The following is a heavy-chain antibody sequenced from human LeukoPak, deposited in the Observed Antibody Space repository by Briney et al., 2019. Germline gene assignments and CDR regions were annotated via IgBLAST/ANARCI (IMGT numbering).Heavy chain of an antibody. CDR1: GFTFSSYS. Sequence: GGSLRLSCAASGFTFSSYSMNWVRQAPGKGLEWVSSISSSSSYIYYADSVKGRFTISRDNSKNTLYLQMNSLRAEDTAVYYCARVDYDSGGDAFGIWGQGTMVTVSS. J-gene: IGHJ3*02. V-gene: IGHV3-21*01. D-gene: IGHD3-22*01. CDR3: ARVDYDSGGDAFGI. CDR2: ISSSSSYI.